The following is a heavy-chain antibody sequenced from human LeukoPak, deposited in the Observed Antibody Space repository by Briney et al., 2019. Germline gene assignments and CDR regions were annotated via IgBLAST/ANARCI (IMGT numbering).Heavy chain of an antibody. Sequence: ASVKVSCKVSGYTLTELSTHWVRQAPGKGLEWMGGFDPEDGETIYAQKFQGRVTMAEDTSTDTAYMELSSLRSEDTAVYYCARVRSYGGNSAPIDYWGQATLVTVSS. CDR1: GYTLTELS. V-gene: IGHV1-24*01. CDR2: FDPEDGET. D-gene: IGHD4-23*01. J-gene: IGHJ4*02. CDR3: ARVRSYGGNSAPIDY.